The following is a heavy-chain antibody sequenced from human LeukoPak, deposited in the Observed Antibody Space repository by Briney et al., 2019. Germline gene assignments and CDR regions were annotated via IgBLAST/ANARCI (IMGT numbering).Heavy chain of an antibody. D-gene: IGHD2-21*01. J-gene: IGHJ4*02. V-gene: IGHV4-34*01. Sequence: PSETLSLICAVYGGSFSGYYWSWIRQPPGKGLEWIGEINHSGSTNYNPSLKSRVTISVDTSKNQFSLKLSSVTAADTAVYYCARGKGEGDSGLGTEQDYWGQGTLVTVSS. CDR3: ARGKGEGDSGLGTEQDY. CDR1: GGSFSGYY. CDR2: INHSGST.